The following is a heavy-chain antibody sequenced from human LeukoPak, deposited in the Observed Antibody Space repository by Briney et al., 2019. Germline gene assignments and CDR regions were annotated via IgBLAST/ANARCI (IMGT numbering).Heavy chain of an antibody. CDR3: AREGGWNDFDY. J-gene: IGHJ4*02. Sequence: GGSLRLSCEASGLTFSGYDMNWVRQAPGKGLEWVSYISSSGNLIHYADSVKGRFTFSRDNARNSLYLQMNSLRADDTAIYYCAREGGWNDFDYWGQGTLVTVSS. V-gene: IGHV3-48*03. D-gene: IGHD1-1*01. CDR1: GLTFSGYD. CDR2: ISSSGNLI.